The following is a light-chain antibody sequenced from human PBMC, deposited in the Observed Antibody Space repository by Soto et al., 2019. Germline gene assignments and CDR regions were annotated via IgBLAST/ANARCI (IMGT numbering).Light chain of an antibody. CDR2: GAS. Sequence: EIVLTQSPGTLSLSPGERATLSCRASQSVSSNLAWYQQKPGQAPRLLIYGASNRATGIPARFSGSGSGTDFTLTISSLEPEDFAVYYCQQRSNWPPITFGQGTRLDIK. CDR3: QQRSNWPPIT. V-gene: IGKV3-11*01. CDR1: QSVSSN. J-gene: IGKJ5*01.